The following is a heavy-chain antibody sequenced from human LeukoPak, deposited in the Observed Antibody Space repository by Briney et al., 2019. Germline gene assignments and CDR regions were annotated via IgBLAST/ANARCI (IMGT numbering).Heavy chain of an antibody. CDR1: GGSFNAYY. Sequence: SETLSLTCAVYGGSFNAYYWSWIRQPPGKGLEWIGEINHSGSTNYNPSLKSRVTISVDTSKNQFSLKLSSVTAADTAVYYCARETSGYGSGYANWFDPWGQGTLVTVSS. V-gene: IGHV4-34*01. D-gene: IGHD3-10*01. J-gene: IGHJ5*02. CDR2: INHSGST. CDR3: ARETSGYGSGYANWFDP.